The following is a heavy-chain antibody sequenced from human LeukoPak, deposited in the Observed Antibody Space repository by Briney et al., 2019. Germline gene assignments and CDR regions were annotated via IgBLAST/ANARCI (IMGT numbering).Heavy chain of an antibody. CDR3: ARGGYCSSTSCYTNWFDP. Sequence: SVKVSCKASGGTLSSYAISWVRQAPGQGLEWMGRIIPILGIANYAQKFQGRVTITADKSTSTAYMELSSLRSEDTAVYYCARGGYCSSTSCYTNWFDPWGQGTLVTVSS. J-gene: IGHJ5*02. V-gene: IGHV1-69*04. D-gene: IGHD2-2*02. CDR2: IIPILGIA. CDR1: GGTLSSYA.